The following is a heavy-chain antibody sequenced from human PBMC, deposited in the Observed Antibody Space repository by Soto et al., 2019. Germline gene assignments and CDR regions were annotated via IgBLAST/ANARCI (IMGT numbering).Heavy chain of an antibody. CDR2: ISSTRNGGYT. CDR1: GFTFNNYA. Sequence: EVQLLESGGGLVQPGGSLRLSCAASGFTFNNYAMSWVRQAPGKGLEWVAGISSTRNGGYTYYPDSGKGRFTISRDDSMNALYLQMSSLRAKDTAVYFCAKGDRPYCGAGSCYPTDHWGQGTLVTVSS. D-gene: IGHD2-15*01. J-gene: IGHJ4*02. CDR3: AKGDRPYCGAGSCYPTDH. V-gene: IGHV3-23*01.